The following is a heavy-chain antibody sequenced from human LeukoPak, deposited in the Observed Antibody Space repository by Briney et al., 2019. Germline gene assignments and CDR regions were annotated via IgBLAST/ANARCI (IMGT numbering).Heavy chain of an antibody. Sequence: SETLSLTCTVSGGSISSYYWSWIRQPPGKGLEWIGYVYYSGSTNYNPSLKSRVPISVDTSKNQFSLKLSSVTAADAAVYYCARAVNRGYRRGDAFDIWGQGTMVTVSS. D-gene: IGHD3-16*02. V-gene: IGHV4-59*01. J-gene: IGHJ3*02. CDR2: VYYSGST. CDR3: ARAVNRGYRRGDAFDI. CDR1: GGSISSYY.